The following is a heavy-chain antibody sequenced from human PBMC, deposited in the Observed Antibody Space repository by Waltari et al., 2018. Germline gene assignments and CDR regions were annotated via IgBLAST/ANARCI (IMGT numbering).Heavy chain of an antibody. Sequence: EVQLVEFGGGLIKPGGALSLPSAGSGLILSSHGMNWIRQAPGKGLEWVSLISSSSSKIFYADSVRGRFTVSRDNAKNSLYLQMNSLRVEDTAVYYCARDRDYDFWSGYWGAFDIWGQGTMVTVSS. J-gene: IGHJ3*02. CDR2: ISSSSSKI. V-gene: IGHV3-21*01. CDR1: GLILSSHG. CDR3: ARDRDYDFWSGYWGAFDI. D-gene: IGHD3-3*01.